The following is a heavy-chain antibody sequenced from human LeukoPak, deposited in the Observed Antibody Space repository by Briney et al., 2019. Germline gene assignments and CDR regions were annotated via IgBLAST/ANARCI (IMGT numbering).Heavy chain of an antibody. V-gene: IGHV4-61*02. CDR1: SGSISSGYYY. CDR3: ARVGYGYYVDY. D-gene: IGHD5-18*01. Sequence: SETLSLTCTVSSGSISSGYYYWSWIRQPAGKGLEWIGRIYISGSTNYSPSLKCRVTISLDTSKNEFSLRLSSVTAADTAVYYCARVGYGYYVDYWGQGTLVTVSS. CDR2: IYISGST. J-gene: IGHJ4*02.